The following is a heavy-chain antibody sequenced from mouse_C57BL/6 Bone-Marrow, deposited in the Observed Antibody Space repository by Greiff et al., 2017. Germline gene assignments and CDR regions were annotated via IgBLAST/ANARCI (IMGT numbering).Heavy chain of an antibody. CDR1: GYTFTSYW. CDR3: ASGYYARDY. J-gene: IGHJ4*01. Sequence: QVQLKQPGAELVRPGTSVKLSCKASGYTFTSYWMHWVKQRPGQGLEWIGVIDPSDSYTNYNQKFKGKATLTVDTSSSTAYMQLSSLTSEDSAVYYCASGYYARDYWGQGTSVTVSS. CDR2: IDPSDSYT. V-gene: IGHV1-59*01.